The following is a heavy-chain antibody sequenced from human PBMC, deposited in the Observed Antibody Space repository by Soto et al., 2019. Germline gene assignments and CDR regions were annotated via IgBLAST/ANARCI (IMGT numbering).Heavy chain of an antibody. CDR3: ARGPYYDLIWNYYYMDV. J-gene: IGHJ6*03. V-gene: IGHV4-59*08. D-gene: IGHD3-16*01. CDR2: IYYSGST. CDR1: GGSISGHY. Sequence: QVQLQESGPGLVKPSETLSLSCNVSGGSISGHYWSWVRQTPGKGLEWIGSIYYSGSTNYNPSLKSRLTISVDTSKNHCSLRLTSVTAADTAVYYCARGPYYDLIWNYYYMDVWGKGTTVTVSS.